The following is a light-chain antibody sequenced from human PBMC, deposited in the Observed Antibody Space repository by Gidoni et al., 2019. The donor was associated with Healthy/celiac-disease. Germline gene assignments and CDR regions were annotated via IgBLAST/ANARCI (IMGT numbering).Light chain of an antibody. CDR3: QQRSNWPPELT. CDR1: QSVSSY. Sequence: DIVLPQSPATLSLSPGERATLSCRASQSVSSYLAWYQQKPGQAPRLLIYAASNRATGIPARFSGSGSGTDFTLTISSLEPEDFAVYYCQQRSNWPPELTFXGXTKVEIK. V-gene: IGKV3-11*01. J-gene: IGKJ4*01. CDR2: AAS.